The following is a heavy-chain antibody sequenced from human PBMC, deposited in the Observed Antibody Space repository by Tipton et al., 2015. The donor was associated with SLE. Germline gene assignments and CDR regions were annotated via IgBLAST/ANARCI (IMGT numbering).Heavy chain of an antibody. CDR3: ARQVGGNKFSANWFDL. V-gene: IGHV4-34*01. CDR1: GGSFSAYY. D-gene: IGHD3-16*01. Sequence: TLSLTCAVYGGSFSAYYWSWIRQPPGKGLEWLGDINHSGSTNYNPSLKSRVTISVDTSKNQLSLKLTSVTAADTAIYYCARQVGGNKFSANWFDLWGQGTLVTVSS. J-gene: IGHJ5*01. CDR2: INHSGST.